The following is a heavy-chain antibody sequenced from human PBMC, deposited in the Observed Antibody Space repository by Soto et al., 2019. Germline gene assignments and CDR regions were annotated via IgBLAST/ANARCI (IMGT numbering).Heavy chain of an antibody. CDR1: CGSIISYY. CDR3: ARGRPQMSLSRIAVHHYDY. CDR2: IYYSGST. Sequence: PSETLSLTCTFSCGSIISYYWSWIRQPPGKGLEWIGYIYYSGSTNYNPSLKSRVTISVDTSKNQFSLKLSSVTAADTAVYYCARGRPQMSLSRIAVHHYDYWGQGTLVTVSS. V-gene: IGHV4-59*01. J-gene: IGHJ4*02. D-gene: IGHD6-19*01.